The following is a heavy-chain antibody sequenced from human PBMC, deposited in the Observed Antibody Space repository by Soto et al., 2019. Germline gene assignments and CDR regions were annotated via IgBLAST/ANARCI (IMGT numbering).Heavy chain of an antibody. J-gene: IGHJ4*02. CDR3: ATRMNTAPY. CDR2: IYSGGGT. D-gene: IGHD4-17*01. V-gene: IGHV3-66*01. CDR1: LFIVSDNY. Sequence: EVRLVQSGGGLVQPGGSLRLSCAASLFIVSDNYMSWVRQAPGKGLEWVSLIYSGGGTDYAESVKGRFTISRDNSKNTLYLQMNSRTAEDTGIYYGATRMNTAPYWGQGTVVTVSS.